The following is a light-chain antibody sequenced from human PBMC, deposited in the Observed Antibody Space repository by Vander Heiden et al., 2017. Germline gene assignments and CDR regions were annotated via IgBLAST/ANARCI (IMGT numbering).Light chain of an antibody. CDR2: KDS. J-gene: IGLJ3*02. CDR3: QSADSSGTHWV. Sequence: SYELTQPPSVSVSPGQTARITCSGDALPKQYAYWYQQKPGQAPVLVIYKDSEMPSGIPERFSGSSSGTTVTLTISGVQAEDEADYYCQSADSSGTHWVFGGGTKLTVL. V-gene: IGLV3-25*03. CDR1: ALPKQY.